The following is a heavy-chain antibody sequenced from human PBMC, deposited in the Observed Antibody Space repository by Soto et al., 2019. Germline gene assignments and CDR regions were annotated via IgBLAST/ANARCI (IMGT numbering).Heavy chain of an antibody. Sequence: SVEVSCKACGYSFTSYAMHCVCQAPGQRLERMGWINAGNGNTKYSQKFQGRVTITRDTSASTAYMELSSLRSEDTAVYYCAREFMDYDILTGYRWFDPWGQGTLVTVSS. V-gene: IGHV1-3*01. CDR2: INAGNGNT. CDR1: GYSFTSYA. D-gene: IGHD3-9*01. CDR3: AREFMDYDILTGYRWFDP. J-gene: IGHJ5*02.